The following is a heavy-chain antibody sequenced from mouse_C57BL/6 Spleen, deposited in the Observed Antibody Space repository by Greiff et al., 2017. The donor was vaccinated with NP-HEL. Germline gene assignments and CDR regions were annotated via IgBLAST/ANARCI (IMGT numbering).Heavy chain of an antibody. CDR1: GFTFSSYA. V-gene: IGHV5-9-1*02. CDR2: ISSGGDYI. Sequence: EVQRVESGEGLVKPGGSLKLSCAASGFTFSSYAMSWVRQTPEKRLEWVAYISSGGDYIYYADTVKGRFTISRDNARNTLYLQMSSLKSEDTAMYYCTRDGDYYGSSSWFAYWGQGTLVTVSA. D-gene: IGHD1-1*01. CDR3: TRDGDYYGSSSWFAY. J-gene: IGHJ3*01.